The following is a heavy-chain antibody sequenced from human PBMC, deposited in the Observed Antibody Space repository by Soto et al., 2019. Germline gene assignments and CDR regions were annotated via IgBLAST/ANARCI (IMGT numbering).Heavy chain of an antibody. CDR3: ARSQGGSSSLDIYYYYYYGMDV. J-gene: IGHJ6*02. CDR1: GGTFSTYA. D-gene: IGHD2-15*01. Sequence: QVQLVQSGAEVKKPGSSVKVSCKAPGGTFSTYAISWVRQAPGQGLEWMGGVIPISGTPKYAEKFQGRATITADESTSAGYMELRSLRSEDTAVYYCARSQGGSSSLDIYYYYYYGMDVWGQGTTVTVSS. V-gene: IGHV1-69*01. CDR2: VIPISGTP.